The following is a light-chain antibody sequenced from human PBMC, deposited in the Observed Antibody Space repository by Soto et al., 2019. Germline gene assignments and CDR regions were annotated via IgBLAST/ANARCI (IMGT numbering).Light chain of an antibody. V-gene: IGLV2-14*01. CDR2: DVS. CDR3: SSYISSSTSVV. J-gene: IGLJ2*01. CDR1: SSDVGGYNY. Sequence: QSALTQPASVSGSPGQSITISCTGTSSDVGGYNYVSWYQQHPGKAPKLMIYDVSNRPSGVSNGFSGSKSGNTASLTISGLQAEDEADYDCSSYISSSTSVVFGGGTKLTVL.